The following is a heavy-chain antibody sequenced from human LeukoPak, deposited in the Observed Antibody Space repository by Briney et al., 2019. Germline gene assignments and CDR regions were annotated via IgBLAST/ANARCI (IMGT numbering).Heavy chain of an antibody. J-gene: IGHJ6*02. CDR1: GGSVISGSYY. D-gene: IGHD2-15*01. CDR3: ARGPAYYCSGGSCPSGFYYYYGMDV. Sequence: SETLSLICTVSGGSVISGSYYWSWIPQPPGKGPEWIGHIYYSGSTNYNPSLKSRVTISVDTSKNQFSLKLSSVTAADPAVYYCARGPAYYCSGGSCPSGFYYYYGMDVWGQGTTVTVSS. V-gene: IGHV4-61*01. CDR2: IYYSGST.